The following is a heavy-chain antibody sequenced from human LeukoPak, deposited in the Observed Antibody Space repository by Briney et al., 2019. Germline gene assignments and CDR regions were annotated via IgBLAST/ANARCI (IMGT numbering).Heavy chain of an antibody. V-gene: IGHV3-48*01. J-gene: IGHJ6*03. Sequence: GGSLRLSCAASGFTLSSYSMNWVRQAPGKGLEWVSYISSSSSTIYYADSVKGRFTVSRDNAKNSLYLQMNSLRAEDTAVYYCARGTSGTRYYYYYYMDVCGKGTTVTVSS. CDR2: ISSSSSTI. D-gene: IGHD1-14*01. CDR3: ARGTSGTRYYYYYYMDV. CDR1: GFTLSSYS.